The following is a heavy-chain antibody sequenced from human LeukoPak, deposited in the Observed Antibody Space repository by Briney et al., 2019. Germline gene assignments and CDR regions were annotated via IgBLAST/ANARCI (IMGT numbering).Heavy chain of an antibody. CDR1: GGSISSYY. J-gene: IGHJ6*03. CDR2: IYYSGST. CDR3: ARVAHSIVVVPAAIRASYYYYMDV. V-gene: IGHV4-59*12. Sequence: SETLSLTCTVSGGSISSYYWSWIRQPPGKGLEWIGYIYYSGSTNYNPSLKSRVTISVDTSKNQFSLKLSSVTAADTAVYYCARVAHSIVVVPAAIRASYYYYMDVWGKGTTVTISS. D-gene: IGHD2-2*01.